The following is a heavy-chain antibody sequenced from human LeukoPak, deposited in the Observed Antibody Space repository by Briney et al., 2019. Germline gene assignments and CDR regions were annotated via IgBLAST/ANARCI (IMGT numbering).Heavy chain of an antibody. CDR1: GFTFSSYS. CDR3: AKYFASGSYYKLPH. CDR2: ISGSGAYT. J-gene: IGHJ1*01. V-gene: IGHV3-23*01. D-gene: IGHD3-10*01. Sequence: GGSLRLSCAASGFTFSSYSMSWVRQAPGKGLEWVSTISGSGAYTYYADSVKGRFTISRDNSKNTLYLQMNSLRAEDTAVYYCAKYFASGSYYKLPHWGQGTLVTVSS.